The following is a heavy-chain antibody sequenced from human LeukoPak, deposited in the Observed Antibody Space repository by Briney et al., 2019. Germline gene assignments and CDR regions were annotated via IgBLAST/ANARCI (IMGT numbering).Heavy chain of an antibody. CDR3: ARLITMVPSYYFDY. D-gene: IGHD3-10*01. V-gene: IGHV4-59*08. J-gene: IGHJ4*02. CDR2: IYYSGST. Sequence: SETLSLTCTVSGGSISSYYWSWIRQPPGKGLEWIGYIYYSGSTNYNPSLKSRVTISVDTSKNQFSLKLSSVTAADTAVYYCARLITMVPSYYFDYWGQGTPVTVSS. CDR1: GGSISSYY.